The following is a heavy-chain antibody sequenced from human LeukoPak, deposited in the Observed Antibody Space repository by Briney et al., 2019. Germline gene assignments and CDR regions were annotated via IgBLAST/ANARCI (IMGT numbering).Heavy chain of an antibody. Sequence: GRSLRLSCAVSGFTFDDYAMHWVRQVPGKGLEWVSGISWNSDTIDLADSVKGRFTISRDNAKSSMWLQMSSLRAEDTAVYYCGRDQTPFYWGQGSLVTVSS. CDR3: GRDQTPFY. D-gene: IGHD2-15*01. CDR2: ISWNSDTI. CDR1: GFTFDDYA. J-gene: IGHJ4*02. V-gene: IGHV3-9*01.